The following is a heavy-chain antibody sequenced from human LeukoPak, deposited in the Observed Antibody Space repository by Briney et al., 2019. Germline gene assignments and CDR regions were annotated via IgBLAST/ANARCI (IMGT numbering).Heavy chain of an antibody. V-gene: IGHV4-39*07. CDR2: IYYSGST. Sequence: PSETLSLTCTVSGGSISSSSYYWGWIRQPPGKGLEWIGSIYYSGSTYYNPSLKSRVTISVDTSKNQFSLKLSSVTAADTAVYYCARGLVVYDQTATHAFDIWGQGTMVTVSS. CDR1: GGSISSSSYY. D-gene: IGHD3-22*01. CDR3: ARGLVVYDQTATHAFDI. J-gene: IGHJ3*02.